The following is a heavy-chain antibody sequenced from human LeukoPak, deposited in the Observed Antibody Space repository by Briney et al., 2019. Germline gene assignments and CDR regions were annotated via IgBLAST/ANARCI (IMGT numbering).Heavy chain of an antibody. D-gene: IGHD6-13*01. V-gene: IGHV3-30*03. Sequence: GGSLRLSCAASGLTFSDYYMNWIRQAPGKGLEWVAVISYDGSDKYYVDSVKGRFTISRDISKNTLYLQMNSLRAEDTAVYYCARAIMDSSSWYGDYWGQGSLVTVSS. J-gene: IGHJ4*02. CDR2: ISYDGSDK. CDR3: ARAIMDSSSWYGDY. CDR1: GLTFSDYY.